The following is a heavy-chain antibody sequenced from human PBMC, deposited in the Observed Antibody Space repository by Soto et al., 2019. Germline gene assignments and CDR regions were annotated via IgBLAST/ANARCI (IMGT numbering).Heavy chain of an antibody. CDR3: ARGGARGVVVVVADRPYNY. D-gene: IGHD2-15*01. V-gene: IGHV3-30-3*01. J-gene: IGHJ4*02. Sequence: QVQLVESGGGVVQPGRSLRLSCAASGFTFSSYAMHWVRQAPGKGLEWVAAISYDGSNKYYANSVKGRFTISRDNSKNTLYLQMNSLRADDTAVYYCARGGARGVVVVVADRPYNYWGQGTLVTVSS. CDR1: GFTFSSYA. CDR2: ISYDGSNK.